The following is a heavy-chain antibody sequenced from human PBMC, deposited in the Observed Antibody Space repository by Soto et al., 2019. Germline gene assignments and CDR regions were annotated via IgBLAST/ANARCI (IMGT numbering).Heavy chain of an antibody. J-gene: IGHJ4*02. CDR3: AKGPHYFYDSSVLGVGHYYFDY. CDR1: GGSISSGGYS. CDR2: IYYSGST. D-gene: IGHD3-22*01. Sequence: SETLSLTCAVSGGSISSGGYSWSWIRQHPEKGLEWIGYIYYSGSTNYNPSLRSRVTISVDTSKNQFSLKLSSVTAADTAVYYCAKGPHYFYDSSVLGVGHYYFDYWGQGTLVTVSS. V-gene: IGHV4-61*08.